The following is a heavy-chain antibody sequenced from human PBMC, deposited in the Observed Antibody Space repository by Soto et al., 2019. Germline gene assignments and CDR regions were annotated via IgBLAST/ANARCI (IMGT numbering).Heavy chain of an antibody. Sequence: QVHLVQSGAEVKKPGSSVKVSCKVSGGTFNTYAISWVRQAPGQGLEWMGGIIPVFRAPDYAQKFQGRVTITADESARTAYMELNGLGSEDTAVYFCARDKGRPRLGGNYHYITDVWGQGTSVTVSS. CDR1: GGTFNTYA. V-gene: IGHV1-69*12. J-gene: IGHJ6*02. CDR3: ARDKGRPRLGGNYHYITDV. CDR2: IIPVFRAP. D-gene: IGHD5-12*01.